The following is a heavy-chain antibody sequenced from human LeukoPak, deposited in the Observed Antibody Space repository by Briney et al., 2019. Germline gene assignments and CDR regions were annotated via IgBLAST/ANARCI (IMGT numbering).Heavy chain of an antibody. D-gene: IGHD2-15*01. CDR2: ISSSSSYI. V-gene: IGHV3-21*01. CDR1: GFTFSTYG. CDR3: ARETYCSGGSCYKGNAFDI. Sequence: PGGTLRLSCVASGFTFSTYGMSWVRRAPGKGLEWVSSISSSSSYIYYADSMKGRFTISRDNAKNSLYLQMNSLRADDTAVYYCARETYCSGGSCYKGNAFDIWGQGTMVTVSS. J-gene: IGHJ3*02.